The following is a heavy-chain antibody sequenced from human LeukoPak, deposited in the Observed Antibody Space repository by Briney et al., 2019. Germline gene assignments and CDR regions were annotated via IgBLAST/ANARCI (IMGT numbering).Heavy chain of an antibody. D-gene: IGHD2-2*01. CDR2: ISSSSSYI. V-gene: IGHV3-21*01. J-gene: IGHJ5*02. CDR1: GFTFSSYS. CDR3: ATYCSSTSCYEGRFDP. Sequence: PGGSLRLSCAASGFTFSSYSMYWVRQAPGKGLEWVSSISSSSSYIYYADSVKGRFTISRDNAKNSLYLQMNSLRAEDTAVYYCATYCSSTSCYEGRFDPWGQGTLVTVSS.